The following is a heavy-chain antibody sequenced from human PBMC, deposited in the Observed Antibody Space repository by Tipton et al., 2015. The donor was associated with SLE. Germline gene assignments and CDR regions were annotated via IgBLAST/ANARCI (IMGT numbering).Heavy chain of an antibody. CDR2: LYYSGST. V-gene: IGHV4-39*07. Sequence: TLSLTCIVSGGSISSGTGNWGWIRQPPGKGLDWIGSLYYSGSTYYNPSLKSRVTMSVDSSKNQFSLNMNSLTAADTAVYFCARHGDQLGIYWYFDLWGRGTLVTVSS. J-gene: IGHJ2*01. CDR3: ARHGDQLGIYWYFDL. D-gene: IGHD7-27*01. CDR1: GGSISSGTGN.